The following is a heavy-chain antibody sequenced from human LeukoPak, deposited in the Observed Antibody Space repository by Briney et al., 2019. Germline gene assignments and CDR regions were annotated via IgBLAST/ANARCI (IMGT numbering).Heavy chain of an antibody. Sequence: GESLKISCKGSGYSFPSYWIGWVRQMPGKGLEWMGIIYPGDTDTRYSPSFQGHVTISADKSISTAYQQWSSRKASDTAMYYCARRGSPHDAFDIWGKGTMVTVSS. J-gene: IGHJ3*02. D-gene: IGHD3-16*01. CDR1: GYSFPSYW. CDR2: IYPGDTDT. CDR3: ARRGSPHDAFDI. V-gene: IGHV5-51*01.